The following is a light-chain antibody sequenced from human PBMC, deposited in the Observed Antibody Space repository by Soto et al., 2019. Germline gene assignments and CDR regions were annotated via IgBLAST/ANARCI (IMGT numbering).Light chain of an antibody. CDR1: QTVSRS. V-gene: IGKV3-15*01. CDR2: GAS. J-gene: IGKJ2*01. CDR3: QQYIDWPPYT. Sequence: EVVLTQSPATLSVSPGERATRSCRASQTVSRSLAWYQQKPGQAPRLLIYGASTRATGIPGRFSGSGSGTDFTLTISSLQSEDFAVYYCQQYIDWPPYTFGQGTKVDIK.